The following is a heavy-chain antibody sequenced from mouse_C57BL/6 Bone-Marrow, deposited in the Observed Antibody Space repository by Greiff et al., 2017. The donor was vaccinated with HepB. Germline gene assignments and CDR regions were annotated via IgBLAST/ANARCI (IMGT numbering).Heavy chain of an antibody. J-gene: IGHJ2*01. CDR1: GYTFTDYN. CDR2: INPNNGGT. Sequence: EVQLQQSGPELVKPGASVKMSCKASGYTFTDYNMHWVKQSHGKSLEWIGYINPNNGGTSYNQKFKGKATLTVNKSSSTAYMELRSLTSEDSAVYYCARGTVVATGDFDYWGQGTTLTVSS. D-gene: IGHD1-1*01. CDR3: ARGTVVATGDFDY. V-gene: IGHV1-22*01.